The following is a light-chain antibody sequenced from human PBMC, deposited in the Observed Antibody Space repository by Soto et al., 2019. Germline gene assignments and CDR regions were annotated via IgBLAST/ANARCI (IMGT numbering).Light chain of an antibody. CDR1: QSVSSY. V-gene: IGKV3-15*01. CDR3: KPYNNWQLT. J-gene: IGKJ4*01. Sequence: EILLTPSRATLSLSPGERSTRSCRASQSVSSYLAWYQQKPGQAPRLLIYGESTRATGIPARFTGSGSGAEFTLTINSMQSEDFAVYYCKPYNNWQLTLGGGAQLDIK. CDR2: GES.